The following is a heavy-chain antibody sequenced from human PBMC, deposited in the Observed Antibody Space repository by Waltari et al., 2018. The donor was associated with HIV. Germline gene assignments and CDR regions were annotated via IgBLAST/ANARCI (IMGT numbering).Heavy chain of an antibody. CDR1: GFTFDDYT. D-gene: IGHD5-12*01. CDR2: ISWDGGST. J-gene: IGHJ6*02. V-gene: IGHV3-43*01. Sequence: EVQLVESGGVVVQPGGSLRLSCAASGFTFDDYTMPWVRQAPGKGREWVSLISWDGGSTYYADSVKGRFTISRDNSKNALYLQMNSLRTEDTALYYCAKDIGGYDSFYYYYGMDVWGQGTTVTVSS. CDR3: AKDIGGYDSFYYYYGMDV.